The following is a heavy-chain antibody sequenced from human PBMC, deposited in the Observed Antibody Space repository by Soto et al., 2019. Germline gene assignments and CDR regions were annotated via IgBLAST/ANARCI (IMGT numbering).Heavy chain of an antibody. D-gene: IGHD5-12*01. V-gene: IGHV3-21*01. Sequence: GGSLRLSCAASGFTFSSYSMNWVRQAPGKGLEWVSSISSSSSYIYYADSVKGRFTISRDNAKNSLYLQMNSLRAEDTAVYYCARDIGGYIGYAIDYWGQGTLVTVSS. CDR1: GFTFSSYS. CDR2: ISSSSSYI. CDR3: ARDIGGYIGYAIDY. J-gene: IGHJ4*02.